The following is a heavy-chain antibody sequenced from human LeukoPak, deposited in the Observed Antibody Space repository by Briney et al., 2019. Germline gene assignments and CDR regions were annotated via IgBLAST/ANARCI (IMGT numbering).Heavy chain of an antibody. CDR3: ARRFSGSYNKWAPFDY. CDR1: GFTFSSYA. V-gene: IGHV3-64*01. D-gene: IGHD1-26*01. J-gene: IGHJ4*02. Sequence: GGSLRLSCAASGFTFSSYAMPWVRQAPEKGLEYVSAISSNGGSTYYANSVKGRFTISRDNSKNTLYLQMGSLRAEDMAVYYCARRFSGSYNKWAPFDYWGQGTLVTVSS. CDR2: ISSNGGST.